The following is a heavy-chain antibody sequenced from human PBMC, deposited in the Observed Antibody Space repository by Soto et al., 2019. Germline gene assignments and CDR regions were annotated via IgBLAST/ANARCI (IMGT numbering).Heavy chain of an antibody. D-gene: IGHD5-12*01. V-gene: IGHV3-21*01. CDR2: ISDSSDYT. CDR1: GFAFGYYT. J-gene: IGHJ4*02. CDR3: AREGATQSSPDH. Sequence: EVQLVESGGGLVRPGESVRLSCAASGFAFGYYTMIWVRQAPGKGLQWVSSISDSSDYTYYADSVKGRFTISRDNAKNSLSLQMNSLRAEDTAVYFCAREGATQSSPDHWGQGTRVTVSS.